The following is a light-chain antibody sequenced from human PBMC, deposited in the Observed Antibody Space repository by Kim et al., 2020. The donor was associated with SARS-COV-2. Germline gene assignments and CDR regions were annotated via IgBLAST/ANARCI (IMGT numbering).Light chain of an antibody. J-gene: IGKJ1*01. Sequence: SVSPGERATRSCRASQSVSSNLAWYQQNPGQAPRLLIYGASTRATGIPARFSGSGSGTEFTLTISNLQSEDVAVYYCQQYNAWWTFGQVTMV. CDR1: QSVSSN. CDR3: QQYNAWWT. V-gene: IGKV3-15*01. CDR2: GAS.